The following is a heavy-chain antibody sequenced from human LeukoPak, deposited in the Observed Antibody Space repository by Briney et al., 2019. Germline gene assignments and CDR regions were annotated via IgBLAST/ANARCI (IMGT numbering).Heavy chain of an antibody. D-gene: IGHD5-18*01. V-gene: IGHV3-66*01. CDR3: AVGSTSVYTYGYLDY. Sequence: GGSLRLSCAASGFTVSSDYMSWVRHAPGKGLEWVSLIYSGGDTYYAASVKGRFTISRDDFRKTLSLQMISLRAKDTAVYYCAVGSTSVYTYGYLDYWGQGTVVTVSS. CDR2: IYSGGDT. CDR1: GFTVSSDY. J-gene: IGHJ4*02.